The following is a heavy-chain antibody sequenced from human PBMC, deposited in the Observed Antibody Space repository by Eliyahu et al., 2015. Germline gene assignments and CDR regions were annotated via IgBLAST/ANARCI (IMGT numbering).Heavy chain of an antibody. Sequence: EVRLVESGGGLVQPGGSLRLXCTASGXPFXDYEMNWVRQAPGKGLGWISHISSSGNIKYYVDSVKGRFTISRDNAKNSLFLELNTLRAEDTGVYYCAGVPTSATTTNWFDPWGQGTLVTVSS. CDR3: AGVPTSATTTNWFDP. CDR1: GXPFXDYE. CDR2: ISSSGNIK. V-gene: IGHV3-48*03. D-gene: IGHD1-1*01. J-gene: IGHJ5*02.